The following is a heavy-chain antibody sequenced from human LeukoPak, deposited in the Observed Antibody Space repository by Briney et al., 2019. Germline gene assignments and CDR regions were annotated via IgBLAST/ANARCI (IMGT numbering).Heavy chain of an antibody. J-gene: IGHJ4*02. CDR2: INPNSGGT. CDR1: GYTFTGYY. D-gene: IGHD6-13*01. Sequence: ASVKVSCKASGYTFTGYYMHWVRQAPGQGLEWMGWINPNSGGTNYAQKFQGRVTMTRDTSISTAYMELSRLRSDDTAEYYCARDVRRASSSWCGYWGQGTLVTVSS. CDR3: ARDVRRASSSWCGY. V-gene: IGHV1-2*02.